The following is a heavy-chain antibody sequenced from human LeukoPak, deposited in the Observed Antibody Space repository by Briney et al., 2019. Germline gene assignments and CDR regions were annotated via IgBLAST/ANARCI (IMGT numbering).Heavy chain of an antibody. V-gene: IGHV3-53*05. CDR3: AREGYEPPYSSSWYSDY. CDR2: IYSGGST. D-gene: IGHD6-13*01. CDR1: GFTVSSNY. Sequence: QPGGSLRLSCAASGFTVSSNYMSWVRQAPGKGLEWVSVIYSGGSTYYADSVKGRFTISRDNSKNTLYLQMNSLRAEDTAVYYCAREGYEPPYSSSWYSDYWGQGTLVTVSS. J-gene: IGHJ4*02.